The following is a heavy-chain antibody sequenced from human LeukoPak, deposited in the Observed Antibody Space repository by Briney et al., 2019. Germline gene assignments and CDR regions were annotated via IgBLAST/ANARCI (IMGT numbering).Heavy chain of an antibody. CDR1: GFTFSDHF. J-gene: IGHJ4*02. CDR2: TRNKANSYIT. V-gene: IGHV3-72*01. D-gene: IGHD1-26*01. CDR3: ASIRGTFGY. Sequence: GGPLRLSCAASGFTFSDHFLDWVRQAPGKGVEWVGRTRNKANSYITEYAASVKGRFTISRDDSKNSLYLQMSSLKTDDTAMYYCASIRGTFGYWGQGTLVTVSS.